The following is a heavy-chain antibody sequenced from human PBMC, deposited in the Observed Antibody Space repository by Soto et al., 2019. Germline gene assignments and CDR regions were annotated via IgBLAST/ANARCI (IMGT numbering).Heavy chain of an antibody. CDR1: GGSISSFH. CDR2: IYYNGRT. V-gene: IGHV4-59*08. Sequence: SETLSLTCTVSGGSISSFHWSCIRQPPGKGLERIGYIYYNGRTNYNPSLKSRVTISVDTSKNHFSLKLSSVTAADTAVYYCARRRSESSEDAFDIWGQGTLVTVSS. CDR3: ARRRSESSEDAFDI. D-gene: IGHD6-19*01. J-gene: IGHJ3*02.